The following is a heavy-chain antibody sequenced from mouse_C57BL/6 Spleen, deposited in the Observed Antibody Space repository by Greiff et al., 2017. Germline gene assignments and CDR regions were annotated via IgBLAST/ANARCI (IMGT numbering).Heavy chain of an antibody. Sequence: VKLQESGAELARPGASVKLSCKASGYTFTSYGISWVKQRTGQGLEWIGEIYPRSGNTYYNEKFKGKATLTADKSSSTAYMELRSLTSEDSAVYFCAKNYGSSYGYFDVWGTGTTVTVSS. J-gene: IGHJ1*03. V-gene: IGHV1-81*01. D-gene: IGHD1-1*01. CDR3: AKNYGSSYGYFDV. CDR1: GYTFTSYG. CDR2: IYPRSGNT.